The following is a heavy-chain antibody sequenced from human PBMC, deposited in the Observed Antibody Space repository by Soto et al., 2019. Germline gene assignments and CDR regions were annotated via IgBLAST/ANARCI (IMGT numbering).Heavy chain of an antibody. V-gene: IGHV3-7*03. Sequence: GGSLRLSCAVSGFSFGTYWMSWVRQAPGRGLEWLASIKQDGSERYYLDSVKGRFTISRDNAKDSLSLQMNSLRGEDTAFYYCARDVGPITIFGEALSGYFDFWGQGTLVTVSS. CDR3: ARDVGPITIFGEALSGYFDF. J-gene: IGHJ4*02. D-gene: IGHD3-3*01. CDR2: IKQDGSER. CDR1: GFSFGTYW.